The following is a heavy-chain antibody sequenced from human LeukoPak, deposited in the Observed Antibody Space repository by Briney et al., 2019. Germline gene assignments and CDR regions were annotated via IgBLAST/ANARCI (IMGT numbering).Heavy chain of an antibody. J-gene: IGHJ4*02. CDR3: VKEGAAAVAGAYYFDY. Sequence: PGGSLRLSCSASGFTFSSYAMHWVRQAPGKGLEYVSAISSNGGSTYYADSVKGRFTISRDNSKNTLYLQMSSLRAEDTAVYYCVKEGAAAVAGAYYFDYWGQGTLVTVSP. V-gene: IGHV3-64D*06. D-gene: IGHD6-19*01. CDR2: ISSNGGST. CDR1: GFTFSSYA.